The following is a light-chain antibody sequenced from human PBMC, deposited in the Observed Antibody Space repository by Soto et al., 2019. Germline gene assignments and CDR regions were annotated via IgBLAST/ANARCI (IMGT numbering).Light chain of an antibody. CDR2: GAS. V-gene: IGKV3-20*01. J-gene: IGKJ4*01. Sequence: EIVLTQSPGTLSLSPGERATLSCRASQSVSSSYLAWYQQKPGQAPRLLIYGASSRATGIPDRFSGSGSGTDFTLTISRLEPEDFEVYYCQKYGSSLLLTFGGGTKVDI. CDR1: QSVSSSY. CDR3: QKYGSSLLLT.